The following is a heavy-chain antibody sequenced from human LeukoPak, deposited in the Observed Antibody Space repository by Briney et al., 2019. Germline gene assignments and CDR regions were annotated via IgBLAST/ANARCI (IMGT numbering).Heavy chain of an antibody. CDR1: GFTFSSYW. J-gene: IGHJ4*02. CDR2: IKQDGSEK. D-gene: IGHD2-2*02. Sequence: GGSLRLSCAASGFTFSSYWMSWVRQAPGKGLEGVANIKQDGSEKYYVDSVKGRFTISRDNAKNSLYLQMNSLRAEDTAVYYCARLGYCSSTSCYNFDYWGQGTLVTVSS. CDR3: ARLGYCSSTSCYNFDY. V-gene: IGHV3-7*01.